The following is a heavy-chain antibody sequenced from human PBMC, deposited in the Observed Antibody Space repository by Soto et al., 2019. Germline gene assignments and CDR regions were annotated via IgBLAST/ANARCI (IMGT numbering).Heavy chain of an antibody. CDR3: AATRYTYVYHFDH. V-gene: IGHV5-10-1*01. D-gene: IGHD5-18*01. Sequence: PGESLKISCKGSGYTFTSYWITWVRQMPGKGLEWMGRIDPSDSSTNYSPSFQGHVTISTDKSISTAHLQWSSLKVSDTAMYYCAATRYTYVYHFDHRGQGTQVTVSS. CDR2: IDPSDSST. J-gene: IGHJ4*02. CDR1: GYTFTSYW.